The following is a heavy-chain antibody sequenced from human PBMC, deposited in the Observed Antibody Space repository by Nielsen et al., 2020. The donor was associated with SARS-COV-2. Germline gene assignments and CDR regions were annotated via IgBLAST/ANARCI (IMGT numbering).Heavy chain of an antibody. Sequence: GESLKTSCQGSGYNFATYWTAWVRHMPGKGLEWMGVVSPGDSDTRYSPSFQGQVIIPCDKSITTAYLQWNSLQASDSAMYYCARLKRSTGGGMDVWGQGTAVTVSS. CDR1: GYNFATYW. J-gene: IGHJ6*02. V-gene: IGHV5-51*01. D-gene: IGHD6-13*01. CDR3: ARLKRSTGGGMDV. CDR2: VSPGDSDT.